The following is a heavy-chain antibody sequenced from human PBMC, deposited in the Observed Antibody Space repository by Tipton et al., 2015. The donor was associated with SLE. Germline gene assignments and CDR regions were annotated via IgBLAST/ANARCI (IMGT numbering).Heavy chain of an antibody. CDR3: ARGGTAAAYGYFDY. V-gene: IGHV4-61*05. CDR1: GGSISSSSYY. CDR2: ISYSGST. D-gene: IGHD6-13*01. J-gene: IGHJ4*02. Sequence: TLSLTCTVSGGSISSSSYYWGWIRQPPGKGLEWIGYISYSGSTNYNPSLKSRVTISVDTSKNQFSLKLSSVTAADTALYYCARGGTAAAYGYFDYWGQGTLVTVSS.